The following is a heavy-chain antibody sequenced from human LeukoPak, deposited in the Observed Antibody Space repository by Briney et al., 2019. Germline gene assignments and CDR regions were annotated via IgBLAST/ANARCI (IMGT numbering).Heavy chain of an antibody. CDR2: ISYSGST. J-gene: IGHJ3*02. CDR1: GGSFSTYY. CDR3: ARRGAAAGHPQYAFDI. Sequence: SETLSLTCTVSGGSFSTYYWGWIRQPPEKGLEWIGNISYSGSTKYNPSLKSRVTISLDTSKNQFSLKVTSVTAADTAVYYCARRGAAAGHPQYAFDIWGQGTMVTVTS. V-gene: IGHV4-59*08. D-gene: IGHD6-13*01.